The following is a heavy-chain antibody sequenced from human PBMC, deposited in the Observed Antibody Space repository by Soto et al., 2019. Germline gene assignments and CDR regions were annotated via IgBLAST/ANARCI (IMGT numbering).Heavy chain of an antibody. CDR2: IYYSGTT. J-gene: IGHJ6*03. V-gene: IGHV4-59*08. D-gene: IGHD3-3*01. Sequence: PSETLSLTCTVSGGSISSYYWSWIRQPPGKGLEWIGYIYYSGTTNYNPSLKSRVTISVDTSKNQFSLKLSSVTAADTAVYYCARNFWSGYPYYYYMDVWGKGTTVTVS. CDR1: GGSISSYY. CDR3: ARNFWSGYPYYYYMDV.